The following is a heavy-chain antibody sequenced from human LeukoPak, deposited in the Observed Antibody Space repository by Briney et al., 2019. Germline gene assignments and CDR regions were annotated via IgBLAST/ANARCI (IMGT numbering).Heavy chain of an antibody. CDR2: INHSGST. CDR3: ARGPFRDSSGYYYERYYYGMDV. CDR1: GGSFSGYY. Sequence: SETLSHTCAVYGGSFSGYYWSWIRQPPGKGLEWIGEINHSGSTNYNPSLKSRVTISVDTSKNQFSLKLSSVTAADTAVYYCARGPFRDSSGYYYERYYYGMDVWGQGTTVTVSS. J-gene: IGHJ6*02. D-gene: IGHD3-22*01. V-gene: IGHV4-34*01.